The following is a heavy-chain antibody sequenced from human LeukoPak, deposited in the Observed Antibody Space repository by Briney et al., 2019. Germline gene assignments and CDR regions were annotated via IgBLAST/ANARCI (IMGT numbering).Heavy chain of an antibody. V-gene: IGHV3-30*04. CDR3: ARDAAYSSSWSFDY. J-gene: IGHJ4*02. CDR1: GFTFSSYA. CDR2: ISYDGSNK. Sequence: GRSLRLSCAASGFTFSSYAMHWVRQAPGKGLEWVAVISYDGSNKYYADSVKGRFTISGDNSKNTLYLQMNSLRAEDTAVYYCARDAAYSSSWSFDYWGQGTLVTVSS. D-gene: IGHD6-13*01.